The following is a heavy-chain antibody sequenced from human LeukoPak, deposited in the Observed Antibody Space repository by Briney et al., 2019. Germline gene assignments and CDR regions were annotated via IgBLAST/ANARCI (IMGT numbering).Heavy chain of an antibody. Sequence: GASVKVSCKASGYTFTGYYMHWVRQAPGQGLEWMGWINPNSGGTNYTQKFQGWVTMTRDTSISTAYMELSRLRSDDTAVYYCARADTAMVDFDYWGQGTLVTVSS. D-gene: IGHD5-18*01. CDR2: INPNSGGT. V-gene: IGHV1-2*04. CDR1: GYTFTGYY. J-gene: IGHJ4*02. CDR3: ARADTAMVDFDY.